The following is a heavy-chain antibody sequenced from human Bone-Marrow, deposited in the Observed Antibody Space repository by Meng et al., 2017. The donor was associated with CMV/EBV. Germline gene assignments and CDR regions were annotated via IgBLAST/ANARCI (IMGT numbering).Heavy chain of an antibody. CDR3: AKAVPRRYFDWLLYFDY. CDR1: GFTFSSYA. J-gene: IGHJ4*02. Sequence: GESLKISCAASGFTFSSYAMHWVRQAPGKGLEWVAVISYDGSNKYYADSVKGRFTISRDNSKNTLYLQMNSLRAEDTAVYYCAKAVPRRYFDWLLYFDYWGQGTLVTVSS. CDR2: ISYDGSNK. V-gene: IGHV3-30-3*01. D-gene: IGHD3-9*01.